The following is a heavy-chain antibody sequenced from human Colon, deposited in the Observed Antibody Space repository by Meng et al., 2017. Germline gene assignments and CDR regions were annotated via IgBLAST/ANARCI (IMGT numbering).Heavy chain of an antibody. V-gene: IGHV4-4*02. CDR1: GDSIANNKW. Sequence: QVHFQYAGHGSVQPSGPLSLAWVVSGDSIANNKWWSWLRQAPGKVPEWIGEISNSYKTVYSPSLKSRVRISLDKSNNQFSLTLTSVTAADTAVYYCARERVRELGLFDSWGQGILVTVSS. J-gene: IGHJ4*02. D-gene: IGHD1-7*01. CDR3: ARERVRELGLFDS. CDR2: ISNSYKT.